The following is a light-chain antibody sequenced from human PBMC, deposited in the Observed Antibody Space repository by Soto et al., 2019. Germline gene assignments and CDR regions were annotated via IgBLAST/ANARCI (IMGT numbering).Light chain of an antibody. V-gene: IGKV3-15*01. J-gene: IGKJ5*01. CDR2: DAS. CDR3: QQYGSSPPIT. Sequence: EIVMTQSPGTLSVSXGERATLXCXASQSVRSRLAWYQQKPGQAPRLFSYDASTRATGIPARFSGSGSGTEFTLTISSLQSEDFAVYYCQQYGSSPPITFGQGTRLEIK. CDR1: QSVRSR.